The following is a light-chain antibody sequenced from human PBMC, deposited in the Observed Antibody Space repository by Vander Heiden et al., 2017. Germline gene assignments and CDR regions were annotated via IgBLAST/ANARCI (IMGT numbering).Light chain of an antibody. CDR1: SGSVSTSYY. CDR2: STN. V-gene: IGLV8-61*01. J-gene: IGLJ3*02. Sequence: QTVVTQEPSFSVSPGGTVTLTCGLSSGSVSTSYYPSWYQQTPGQAPRMIIYSTNTRSAGVPDRFSGSILGNKAALTITGAQADDESDYYCVLYMGSGIWVFGGGTKLTVL. CDR3: VLYMGSGIWV.